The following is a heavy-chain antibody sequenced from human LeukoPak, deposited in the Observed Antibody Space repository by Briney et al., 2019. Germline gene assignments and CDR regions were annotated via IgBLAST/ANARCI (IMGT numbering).Heavy chain of an antibody. V-gene: IGHV3-23*01. Sequence: GGSLCLTCAASGFTFSNYAINWVRQAPGKGLEWVSGISGSGSSTYYADSVKGRSTISRDNSKNTLYLQMNSLRAEDTAVYYCAKGRYSGFCSGGSCYAHYFHMWGEGALLSVSS. J-gene: IGHJ1*01. D-gene: IGHD2-15*01. CDR1: GFTFSNYA. CDR3: AKGRYSGFCSGGSCYAHYFHM. CDR2: ISGSGSST.